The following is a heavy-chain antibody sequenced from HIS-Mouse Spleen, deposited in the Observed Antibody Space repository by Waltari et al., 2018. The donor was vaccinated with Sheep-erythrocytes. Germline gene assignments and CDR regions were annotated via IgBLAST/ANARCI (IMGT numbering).Heavy chain of an antibody. D-gene: IGHD4-17*01. V-gene: IGHV3-30-3*01. Sequence: VRQAPGKGLEWVAVISYDGSNKYYADSVKGRFTISRDKSKNTLYLQMNSLRAEDTAVYYCARARIYGDFDYWGQGTLVTVSS. CDR3: ARARIYGDFDY. J-gene: IGHJ4*02. CDR2: ISYDGSNK.